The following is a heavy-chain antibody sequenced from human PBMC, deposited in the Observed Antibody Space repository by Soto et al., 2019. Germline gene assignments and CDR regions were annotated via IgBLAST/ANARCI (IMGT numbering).Heavy chain of an antibody. Sequence: GGSLRLSCAASGFTFSSYAMSWVRQAPGKGLEWVSAISGGGGSTYYADSVKGRFTISRDNSKNTLYLQMNSLRAEDTAVYYCAKDRRGYCSGGPTSWGQGTLVTVCS. D-gene: IGHD2-15*01. CDR1: GFTFSSYA. CDR3: AKDRRGYCSGGPTS. J-gene: IGHJ4*02. CDR2: ISGGGGST. V-gene: IGHV3-23*01.